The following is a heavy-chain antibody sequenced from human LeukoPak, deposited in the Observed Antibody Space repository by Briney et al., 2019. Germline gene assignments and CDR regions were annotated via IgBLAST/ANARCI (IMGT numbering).Heavy chain of an antibody. Sequence: ASVKVSCKVSGYTLTELSMHWVRQAPGKGLEWMGSFDPEDGETIYAQKFQGRVTMTEDTSTDTAYMELSSLRSEDTAVYYCATAPRYSGSYEGRALDIWGQGTMVTVSS. D-gene: IGHD1-26*01. V-gene: IGHV1-24*01. CDR2: FDPEDGET. J-gene: IGHJ3*02. CDR3: ATAPRYSGSYEGRALDI. CDR1: GYTLTELS.